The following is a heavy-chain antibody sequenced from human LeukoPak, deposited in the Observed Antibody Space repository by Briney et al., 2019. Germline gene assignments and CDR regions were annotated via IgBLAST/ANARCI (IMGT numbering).Heavy chain of an antibody. V-gene: IGHV3-48*01. CDR1: GFTFSSYA. D-gene: IGHD6-13*01. Sequence: GGSLRLSCAASGFTFSSYAMSWVRQAPGKGLEWVSYISSSSSTIYYADSVKGRFTISRDNAKNSLYLQMNSLRAEDTAVYYCARDPKLSAAAGIGAFDIWGQGTMVTVSS. CDR3: ARDPKLSAAAGIGAFDI. J-gene: IGHJ3*02. CDR2: ISSSSSTI.